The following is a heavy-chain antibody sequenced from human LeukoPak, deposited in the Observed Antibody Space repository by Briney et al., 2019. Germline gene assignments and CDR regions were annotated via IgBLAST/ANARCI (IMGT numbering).Heavy chain of an antibody. CDR2: ISGSSSFI. Sequence: GGSLRLSCAASGFTFTSYSMNWVRQAPGKGLEWVSSISGSSSFINYADSVKGRFTISRDNAKNSLFLQINSLGAEDTAVYYCARDHPLAARPSYYMDVWGKGTTVTVSS. CDR1: GFTFTSYS. J-gene: IGHJ6*03. D-gene: IGHD6-6*01. CDR3: ARDHPLAARPSYYMDV. V-gene: IGHV3-21*01.